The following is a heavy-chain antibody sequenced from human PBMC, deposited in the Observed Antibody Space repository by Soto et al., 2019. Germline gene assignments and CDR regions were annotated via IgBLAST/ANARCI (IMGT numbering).Heavy chain of an antibody. CDR2: IYYSGST. V-gene: IGHV4-59*01. Sequence: SETLSLTCTVSGGSISSYYWSWIRQPPGKGLEWIGYIYYSGSTNYNPSLKSRVTISVDTSKNQFSLKLSSVTAADTAVYYCAREGPEYDWFDPWGQGTLVTVSS. J-gene: IGHJ5*02. CDR3: AREGPEYDWFDP. CDR1: GGSISSYY. D-gene: IGHD3-3*01.